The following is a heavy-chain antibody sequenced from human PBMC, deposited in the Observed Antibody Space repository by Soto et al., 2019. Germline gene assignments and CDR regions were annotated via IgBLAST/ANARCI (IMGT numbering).Heavy chain of an antibody. CDR2: IRYDGSNK. J-gene: IGHJ6*02. CDR1: RFTFSSYA. V-gene: IGHV3-33*08. D-gene: IGHD3-16*01. Sequence: PGGSLRLSCAASRFTFSSYAMGWVRQAPGQGLEWVAVIRYDGSNKYYADSVKGRFTISRDNAKNSLYLQMNSLRAEDTAVYYCARDGDRGGYYYYYGMDVWGQGTTVTVSS. CDR3: ARDGDRGGYYYYYGMDV.